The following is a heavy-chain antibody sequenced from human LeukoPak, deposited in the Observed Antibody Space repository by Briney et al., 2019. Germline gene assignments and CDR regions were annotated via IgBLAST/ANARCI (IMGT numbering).Heavy chain of an antibody. Sequence: GESLKISCKGSGYSFTGYWIAWVRQMPGKSLEWMGIIYPGDSDTRYSPSFQGQVTMSVDKSISTAYLQWSSLKASDTAMYNCARRPSGYCSSASCNAFFDSWGQGTLVTVSS. CDR1: GYSFTGYW. CDR3: ARRPSGYCSSASCNAFFDS. V-gene: IGHV5-51*01. CDR2: IYPGDSDT. D-gene: IGHD2-2*01. J-gene: IGHJ4*02.